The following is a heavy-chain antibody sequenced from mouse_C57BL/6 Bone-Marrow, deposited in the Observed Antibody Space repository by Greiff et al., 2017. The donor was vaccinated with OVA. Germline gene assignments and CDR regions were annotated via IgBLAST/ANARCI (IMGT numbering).Heavy chain of an antibody. CDR3: ARGPYGNFFDY. CDR1: GYTFTSYW. V-gene: IGHV1-52*01. Sequence: QVQLKQPGAELVRPGSSVKLSCKASGYTFTSYWMHWVKQRPIQGLEWIGNIDPSDSETHYNQKFKDKATLTVDKSSSTAYMQLSSLTSEDSAVYYCARGPYGNFFDYWGQGTTLTVSS. J-gene: IGHJ2*01. CDR2: IDPSDSET. D-gene: IGHD2-1*01.